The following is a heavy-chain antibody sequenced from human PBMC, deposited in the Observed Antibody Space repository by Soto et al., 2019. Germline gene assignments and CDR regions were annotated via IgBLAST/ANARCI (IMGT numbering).Heavy chain of an antibody. CDR2: IIPIFGTA. D-gene: IGHD3-9*01. V-gene: IGHV1-69*13. CDR3: ARGGGYYDILTGPPGMDV. Sequence: SVKVSCKASGGTFSSYAISWVRQAPGQGLEWMGGIIPIFGTANYAQKFQGRVTITADESTSTAYMELSSLRSEDTAVYYCARGGGYYDILTGPPGMDVWGQGTTVTVSS. J-gene: IGHJ6*02. CDR1: GGTFSSYA.